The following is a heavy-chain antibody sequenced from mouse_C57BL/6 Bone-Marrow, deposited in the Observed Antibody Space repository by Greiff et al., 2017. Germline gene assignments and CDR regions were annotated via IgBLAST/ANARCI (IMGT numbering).Heavy chain of an antibody. CDR3: ARSGVFITTVVADY. CDR1: GYTFTSYW. Sequence: QVQLQQPGAELVKPGASVKMSCKASGYTFTSYWITWVKQRPGQGLEWIGDIYPGSGSTNYNEKFKSKATLTVDTSSSTAYMQLSSLTSEDSAVYYCARSGVFITTVVADYWGQGTTLTVSS. CDR2: IYPGSGST. D-gene: IGHD1-1*01. V-gene: IGHV1-55*01. J-gene: IGHJ2*01.